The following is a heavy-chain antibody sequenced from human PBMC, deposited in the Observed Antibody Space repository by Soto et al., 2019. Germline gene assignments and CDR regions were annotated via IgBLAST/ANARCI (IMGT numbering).Heavy chain of an antibody. CDR2: ISTRSDV. V-gene: IGHV3-21*03. D-gene: IGHD2-21*02. CDR3: AREKTAWPLAYGLEV. J-gene: IGHJ6*02. Sequence: PGGSLRLSCTASEFSLSTYSMNWVRRAPGKGLEWVSSISTRSDVYYADSVKGRFTIARDNAKNSLSLQMNSLSAEDTGVYYCAREKTAWPLAYGLEVWGQGTTVTVS. CDR1: EFSLSTYS.